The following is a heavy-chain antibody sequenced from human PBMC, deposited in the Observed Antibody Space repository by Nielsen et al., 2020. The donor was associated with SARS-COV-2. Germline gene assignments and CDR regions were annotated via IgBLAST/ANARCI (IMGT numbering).Heavy chain of an antibody. CDR3: AKDNHYYDSSGYTY. CDR1: GFTFDDYA. J-gene: IGHJ4*02. Sequence: GGSLRLSCAASGFTFDDYAMHWVRQAPGKGLEWVSGISWNSGSIGYADSVKGRFTISRDNAKNSLYLQMNSLRAEDTALYYRAKDNHYYDSSGYTYWGQGTLVTVSS. CDR2: ISWNSGSI. V-gene: IGHV3-9*01. D-gene: IGHD3-22*01.